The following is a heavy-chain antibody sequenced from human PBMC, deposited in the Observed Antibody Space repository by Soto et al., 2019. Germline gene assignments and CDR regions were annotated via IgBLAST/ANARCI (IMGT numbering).Heavy chain of an antibody. CDR1: GFTFSSYA. D-gene: IGHD1-1*01. J-gene: IGHJ6*02. CDR3: ARDNRKEEPPYYYYGMDV. V-gene: IGHV3-30-3*01. CDR2: ISYDGSNK. Sequence: GGSLRLSCAASGFTFSSYAMHWVRQAPGKGLEWVAVISYDGSNKYYADSVKGRFTISRDNSKNTLYLQMNSLRAEDTAVYYCARDNRKEEPPYYYYGMDVWGQGTTVTVSS.